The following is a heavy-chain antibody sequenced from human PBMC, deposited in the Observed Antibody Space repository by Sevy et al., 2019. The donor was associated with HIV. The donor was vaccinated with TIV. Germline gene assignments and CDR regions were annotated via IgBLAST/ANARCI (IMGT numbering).Heavy chain of an antibody. CDR2: IRYDGSDK. CDR1: GFTFSNSNYG. Sequence: GESLKISCAASGFTFSNSNYGMHWVRQVPGKGLEWLTFIRYDGSDKYYAASVKGRFTISRDDSKNTLYLQMDSLRPEETAIYYCAKDLAGPGRRYFDYWGQGTLVTVSS. D-gene: IGHD6-13*01. V-gene: IGHV3-30*02. CDR3: AKDLAGPGRRYFDY. J-gene: IGHJ4*02.